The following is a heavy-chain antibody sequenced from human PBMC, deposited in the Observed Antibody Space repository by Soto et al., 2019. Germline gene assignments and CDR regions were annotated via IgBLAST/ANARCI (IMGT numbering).Heavy chain of an antibody. V-gene: IGHV1-24*01. Sequence: QLHLIQSGADVKKPGASVRVSCEITGHTLTELSMHWVRQAPGKGLEWFGGFDPEDGKPLYALSFRGRLTLTEDPSKETTYMELASLTFEDTAVYFCATADLDYWGQGTLVIVS. CDR2: FDPEDGKP. CDR1: GHTLTELS. CDR3: ATADLDY. J-gene: IGHJ4*02.